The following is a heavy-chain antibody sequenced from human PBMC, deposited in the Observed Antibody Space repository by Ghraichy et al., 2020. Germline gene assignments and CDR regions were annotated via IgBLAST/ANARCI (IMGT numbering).Heavy chain of an antibody. Sequence: SETLSLTCAVSGGSISSGDYSWSWIRQPPGKGLEWIGSIHQSGSTYFNPSLESRVTISLDKPKNQLSLKLSSVTAAATAVYYCARIANWFDPWGQGTLVTVSS. CDR3: ARIANWFDP. J-gene: IGHJ5*02. CDR2: IHQSGST. V-gene: IGHV4-30-2*01. CDR1: GGSISSGDYS.